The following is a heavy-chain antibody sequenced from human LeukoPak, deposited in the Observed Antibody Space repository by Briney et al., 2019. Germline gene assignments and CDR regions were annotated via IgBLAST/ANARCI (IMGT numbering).Heavy chain of an antibody. V-gene: IGHV3-21*04. J-gene: IGHJ3*02. Sequence: GGSLRLSCAASGFTFSSYSMNWVRQAPGKGLEWVSSISSSSSYIYYADSVKGRFTISRDNAKNSLYLQMNSLRAEDTAVYYCARDIHVPRIREPYFDIWGEGTLVTVSS. D-gene: IGHD1-14*01. CDR2: ISSSSSYI. CDR3: ARDIHVPRIREPYFDI. CDR1: GFTFSSYS.